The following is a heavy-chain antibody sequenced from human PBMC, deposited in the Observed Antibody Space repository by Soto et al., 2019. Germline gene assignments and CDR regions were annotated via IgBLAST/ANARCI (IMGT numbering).Heavy chain of an antibody. CDR2: IIPIFGTA. J-gene: IGHJ5*02. CDR3: ARTPSGGVIVNNWFDP. CDR1: GGTFSSYA. Sequence: SVKVSCKASGGTFSSYAISWVRQAPGQGLEWMGGIIPIFGTANYAQKFQGRVTITADESTSTAYMELSSLRSEDTAVYYCARTPSGGVIVNNWFDPWGQGTLVTVSS. D-gene: IGHD3-16*02. V-gene: IGHV1-69*13.